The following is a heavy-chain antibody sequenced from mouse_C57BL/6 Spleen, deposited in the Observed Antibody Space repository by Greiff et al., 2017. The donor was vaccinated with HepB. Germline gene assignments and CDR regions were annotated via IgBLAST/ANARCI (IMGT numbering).Heavy chain of an antibody. Sequence: QVTLKECGPGILQSSQTLSLTCSFSGFSLSTSGMGVSWIRQPSGKGLEWLAHIYWDDDKRYNPSLKSRLTISKDTSRNQVFLKITSVDTADTATYYCARGHTGYYFDYWGQGTTRTVSS. J-gene: IGHJ2*01. V-gene: IGHV8-12*01. CDR2: IYWDDDK. CDR1: GFSLSTSGMG. D-gene: IGHD3-3*01. CDR3: ARGHTGYYFDY.